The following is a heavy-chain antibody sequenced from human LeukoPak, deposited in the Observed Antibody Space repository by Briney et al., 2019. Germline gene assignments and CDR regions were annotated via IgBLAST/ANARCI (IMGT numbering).Heavy chain of an antibody. CDR3: ARAQFDSSMVRGVPKHPYNWFDP. D-gene: IGHD3-10*01. CDR2: ISAYNGNT. J-gene: IGHJ5*02. Sequence: ASVKVSCKASGYTFTSYGISWVRQAPGQGLEWMGWISAYNGNTNYAQKLQGRVTMTTDTSTSTAYMELRSLRSDDTAVYYCARAQFDSSMVRGVPKHPYNWFDPWGQGTLVTVSS. V-gene: IGHV1-18*01. CDR1: GYTFTSYG.